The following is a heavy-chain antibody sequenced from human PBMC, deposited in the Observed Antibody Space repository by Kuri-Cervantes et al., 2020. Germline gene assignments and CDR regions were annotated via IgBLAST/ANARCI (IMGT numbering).Heavy chain of an antibody. CDR2: IYYSGST. V-gene: IGHV4-59*01. D-gene: IGHD7-27*01. CDR3: ARTGTGGSIEYYFDY. CDR1: GGSISSYY. Sequence: GSLRLSCTVSGGSISSYYWSWIRQPPGKGLEWIGYIYYSGSTNYNPSLKSRVTISVDTSKNQFSLKLSSVTAADTAVYYCARTGTGGSIEYYFDYWGQGTLVTVSS. J-gene: IGHJ4*02.